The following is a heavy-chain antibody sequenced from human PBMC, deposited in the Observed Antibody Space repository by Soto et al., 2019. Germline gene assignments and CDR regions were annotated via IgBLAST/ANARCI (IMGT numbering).Heavy chain of an antibody. V-gene: IGHV1-18*01. CDR2: VSANNGHT. Sequence: AASVKVSCKASGFTFSNYGLNWVRQAPGQGLEWMGWVSANNGHTNYAQNLQARVSMTTDTSTSTAYMELRGLGFDDTAVYYCARDIESVTAKHFFYYYAMDVWGQGTTVTVSS. D-gene: IGHD2-8*01. J-gene: IGHJ6*02. CDR1: GFTFSNYG. CDR3: ARDIESVTAKHFFYYYAMDV.